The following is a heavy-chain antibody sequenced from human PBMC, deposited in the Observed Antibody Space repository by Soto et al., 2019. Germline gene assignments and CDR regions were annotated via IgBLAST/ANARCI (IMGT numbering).Heavy chain of an antibody. CDR3: ASSRYGGNPDHYYYHGMDV. CDR1: GGTFSSYA. V-gene: IGHV1-69*13. D-gene: IGHD4-17*01. Sequence: SVKVSCKASGGTFSSYAISWVRQAPGQGLEWMGGIIPIFGTANYAQKFQGRVTITADESTSTAYMELSSLRSEDTAVYYCASSRYGGNPDHYYYHGMDVWGQGTTVTVSS. CDR2: IIPIFGTA. J-gene: IGHJ6*02.